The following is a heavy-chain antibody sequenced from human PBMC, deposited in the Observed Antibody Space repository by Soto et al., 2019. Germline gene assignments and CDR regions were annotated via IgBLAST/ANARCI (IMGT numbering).Heavy chain of an antibody. CDR1: GASINRDNW. CDR2: IYHTGTT. V-gene: IGHV4-4*02. CDR3: AGSVHF. J-gene: IGHJ4*02. Sequence: QVQLQESGPGLVNPSGTLSLTCAVSGASINRDNWWTWVRQPPGKGLEWIGDIYHTGTTNYDSSLKSRATISIAESKNHFSLTLNSVTAADTAVYYCAGSVHFWGQGTLVAVSS. D-gene: IGHD3-10*01.